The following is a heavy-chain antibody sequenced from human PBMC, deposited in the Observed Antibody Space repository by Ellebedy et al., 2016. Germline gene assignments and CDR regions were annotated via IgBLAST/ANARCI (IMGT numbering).Heavy chain of an antibody. V-gene: IGHV3-30*03. D-gene: IGHD2-15*01. CDR1: GFTFSSYG. Sequence: GGSLRLSCAASGFTFSSYGMHWVRQAPGKGLEWVAVISYDGSNKYYADSVKGRFTISRDNSKNTLYLQMNSLRAEDTAVYYCARDGWIVVVVAATPYFDYWGQGTLVTVSS. CDR3: ARDGWIVVVVAATPYFDY. CDR2: ISYDGSNK. J-gene: IGHJ4*02.